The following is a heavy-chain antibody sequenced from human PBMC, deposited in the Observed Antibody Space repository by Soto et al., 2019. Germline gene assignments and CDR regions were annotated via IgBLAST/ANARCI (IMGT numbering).Heavy chain of an antibody. CDR1: GFTFSSYG. Sequence: PGVTLRLSCAASGFTFSSYGMSRARHTPEQGLGLVSVISASDGGAYHAHSVKGRFTISRDNSDNTLYLQMNSQRVEDTAVYYCAKDSDREYFQHWGQGTLVTVSS. V-gene: IGHV3-23*01. D-gene: IGHD3-10*01. CDR2: ISASDGGA. J-gene: IGHJ1*01. CDR3: AKDSDREYFQH.